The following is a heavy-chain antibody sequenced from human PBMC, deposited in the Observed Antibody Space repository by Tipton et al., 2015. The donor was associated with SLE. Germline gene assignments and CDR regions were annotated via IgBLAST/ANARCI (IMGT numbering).Heavy chain of an antibody. CDR3: ARAGSGWYYYGMDV. Sequence: GSLRLSCAASGFTFSSYWMHWVRQAPGKGLVWVSRINSDGSSTSYADSVKGRFTIYRDNAKNTLYLQMNSLRAEDTAVYYCARAGSGWYYYGMDVWGQGTTVTVSS. D-gene: IGHD6-19*01. J-gene: IGHJ6*02. CDR2: INSDGSST. CDR1: GFTFSSYW. V-gene: IGHV3-74*01.